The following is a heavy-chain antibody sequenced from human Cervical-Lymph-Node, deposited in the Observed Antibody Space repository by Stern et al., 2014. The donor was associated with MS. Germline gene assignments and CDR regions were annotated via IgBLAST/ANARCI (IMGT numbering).Heavy chain of an antibody. V-gene: IGHV3-21*01. Sequence: VQLVQSGGGLVKPGGSLRLSWAASGFTFSSYTMTWVRQAPGKGLEWVSSISSTTTYIYYADSVKGRFPISRNNTKNSRYLQMNGLRAEDTAVDYCTRDLEYSSSFPFDFWGQGTLVTVSS. CDR2: ISSTTTYI. J-gene: IGHJ4*02. CDR1: GFTFSSYT. CDR3: TRDLEYSSSFPFDF. D-gene: IGHD6-6*01.